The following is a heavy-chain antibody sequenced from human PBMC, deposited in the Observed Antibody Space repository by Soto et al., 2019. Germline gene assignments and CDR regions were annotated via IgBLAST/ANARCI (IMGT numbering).Heavy chain of an antibody. D-gene: IGHD2-15*01. J-gene: IGHJ4*02. Sequence: QKYLVESGGGVVQPGGSLRLSCVASGSIFSGYGMHWVRQAPGKGLEWVAVIWYEGSNKYYADSVKGRFTISRDNSKNMLYLQMDSLRAGNMAVYYCARDGIGGSVFRGFCDYWGQGTLVTVSS. CDR1: GSIFSGYG. V-gene: IGHV3-33*01. CDR2: IWYEGSNK. CDR3: ARDGIGGSVFRGFCDY.